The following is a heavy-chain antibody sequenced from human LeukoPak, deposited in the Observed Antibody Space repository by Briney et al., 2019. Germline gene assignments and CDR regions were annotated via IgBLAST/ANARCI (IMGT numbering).Heavy chain of an antibody. V-gene: IGHV3-7*03. CDR3: ARAMDV. CDR2: IKQDGSEK. J-gene: IGHJ6*02. CDR1: RFTFSNYW. Sequence: GVSLRLSCAASRFTFSNYWMHWVRQAPGKGLEWVANIKQDGSEKYYVDSVKGRFTISRDNAKNSLYLQMNSLRAEDTAVYYCARAMDVWGQGTTVTVSS.